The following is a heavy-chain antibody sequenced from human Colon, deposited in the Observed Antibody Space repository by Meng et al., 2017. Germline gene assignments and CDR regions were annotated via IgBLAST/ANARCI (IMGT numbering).Heavy chain of an antibody. J-gene: IGHJ5*02. Sequence: AQGVVRLPRPRPLTCMVLVDTIGSVVSSWAWIRQPPGKGLEWIGSKHFSGTTYHNPSLKSRVTISIDTSKNQFSLKLSSVTAADTAVYYCAKSNALTGMSWGQGTLVTVSS. CDR2: KHFSGTT. D-gene: IGHD3-9*01. V-gene: IGHV4-39*07. CDR1: VDTIGSVVSS. CDR3: AKSNALTGMS.